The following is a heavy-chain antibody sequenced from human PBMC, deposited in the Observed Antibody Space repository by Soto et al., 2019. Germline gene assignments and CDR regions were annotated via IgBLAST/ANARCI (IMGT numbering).Heavy chain of an antibody. Sequence: SATLSLTCAVSGGSISSGGYYWSWIRQPPGKGLEWIGYIYYSGSTYYNPSLKSRVTISVDTSKNQFSLKLSSVTAADTAVYYCASRKSSPYFDYWGQGALVTVSS. V-gene: IGHV4-30-4*01. CDR3: ASRKSSPYFDY. CDR1: GGSISSGGYY. CDR2: IYYSGST. J-gene: IGHJ4*02. D-gene: IGHD3-10*01.